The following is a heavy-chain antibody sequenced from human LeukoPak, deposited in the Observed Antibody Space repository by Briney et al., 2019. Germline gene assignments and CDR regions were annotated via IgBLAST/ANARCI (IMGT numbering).Heavy chain of an antibody. J-gene: IGHJ5*02. CDR2: INHSGST. D-gene: IGHD6-6*01. CDR1: GGSFSGYY. CDR3: ASGRPVDP. V-gene: IGHV4-34*01. Sequence: SETLSLTCAVYGGSFSGYYWSWIRQPPGKGLEWIGEINHSGSTNYNPSLKSRVTISVDTSKNQFSLKLSSVTAADTAVYYCASGRPVDPWGQGTLVTVSS.